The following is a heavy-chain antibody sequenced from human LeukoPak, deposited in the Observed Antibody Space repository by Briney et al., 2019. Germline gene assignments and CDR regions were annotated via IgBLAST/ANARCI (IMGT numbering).Heavy chain of an antibody. CDR3: TTDQDGPWEYYFDY. D-gene: IGHD1-26*01. J-gene: IGHJ4*02. CDR1: GFTFSSYW. Sequence: GGSLRLSCAASGFTFSSYWMSWVRQAPGKGLEWVANIKQDGSEKYYVDSVKGRFTISRDNAKNSLYLQMNSLKAEDTAVYYCTTDQDGPWEYYFDYWGQGTLVTVSS. V-gene: IGHV3-7*03. CDR2: IKQDGSEK.